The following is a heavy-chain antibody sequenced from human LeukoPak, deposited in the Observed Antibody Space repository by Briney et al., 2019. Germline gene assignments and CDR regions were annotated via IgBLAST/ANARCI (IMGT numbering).Heavy chain of an antibody. CDR1: GYSFTNYW. CDR3: ARLLGSSSWYRGAYYYYYMDV. J-gene: IGHJ6*03. V-gene: IGHV5-51*01. CDR2: IYPGDSDA. D-gene: IGHD6-13*01. Sequence: GESLKISCKGSGYSFTNYWIGWVRQMPGKGLKWMGIIYPGDSDARYSPSFQGQVTISADKSISTAHLQWSSLKASDTAMYYCARLLGSSSWYRGAYYYYYMDVWGKGTTVTVSS.